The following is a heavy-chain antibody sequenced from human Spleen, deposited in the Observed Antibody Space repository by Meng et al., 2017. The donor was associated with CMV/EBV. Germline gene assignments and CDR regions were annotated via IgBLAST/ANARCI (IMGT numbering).Heavy chain of an antibody. CDR3: ARGSPWGYSSSWYFDF. CDR2: ISPYNGHT. Sequence: ASEKVSCKTFGYTFTNYGINWVRQVPGQGFEWMGRISPYNGHTNYAQNLQGRVTITTDTSTTTAYMELKSLRSDDTAVYFCARGSPWGYSSSWYFDFWGQGTLVTVSS. CDR1: GYTFTNYG. V-gene: IGHV1-18*01. D-gene: IGHD6-13*01. J-gene: IGHJ4*02.